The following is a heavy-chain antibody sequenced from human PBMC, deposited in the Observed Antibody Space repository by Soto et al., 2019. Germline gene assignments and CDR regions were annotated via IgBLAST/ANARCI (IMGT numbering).Heavy chain of an antibody. CDR1: GGSFSGYY. CDR2: INHSGST. V-gene: IGHV4-34*01. D-gene: IGHD3-3*01. Sequence: SETLSLTCAVYGGSFSGYYWSWIRQPPGKGLEWIGEINHSGSTNYNPSLKSRVTISVDTSKNQYSLKLSSVTAADTAVYYCARGGLIRFLEWLRHYGMDVWGQGTTVTVSS. CDR3: ARGGLIRFLEWLRHYGMDV. J-gene: IGHJ6*02.